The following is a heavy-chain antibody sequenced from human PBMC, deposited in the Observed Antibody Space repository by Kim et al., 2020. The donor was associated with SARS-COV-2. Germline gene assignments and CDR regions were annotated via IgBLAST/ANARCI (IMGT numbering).Heavy chain of an antibody. D-gene: IGHD1-1*01. J-gene: IGHJ6*03. V-gene: IGHV4-39*01. CDR3: AVQRKSYFYQYMDV. CDR1: AGSISSSGYY. Sequence: SETLSLTCTVSAGSISSSGYYWGWIRQPPGKGLEWIGSIYYSGSTYYNPSLKSRVTISVDTSKNQFSLKLSSVTAADTAVYYCAVQRKSYFYQYMDVWGKGTTVTVSS. CDR2: IYYSGST.